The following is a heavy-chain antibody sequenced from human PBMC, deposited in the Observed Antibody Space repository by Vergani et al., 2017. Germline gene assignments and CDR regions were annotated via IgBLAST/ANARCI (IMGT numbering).Heavy chain of an antibody. Sequence: QVQLQESGPGLVKPSETLSLTCAVSGYSISSGYYWGWIRQPPGKGLEWIGSIYHSGSTYYNPSLKSRVTILVDTSKNQFSLKLSSVTAADTAVYYCARQQGGYGAAFDIWGQGTMVAVSP. CDR1: GYSISSGYY. D-gene: IGHD4-17*01. V-gene: IGHV4-38-2*01. CDR2: IYHSGST. J-gene: IGHJ3*02. CDR3: ARQQGGYGAAFDI.